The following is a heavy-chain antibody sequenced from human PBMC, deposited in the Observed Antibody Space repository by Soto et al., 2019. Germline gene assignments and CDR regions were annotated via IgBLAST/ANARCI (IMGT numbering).Heavy chain of an antibody. D-gene: IGHD3-10*01. Sequence: SGPTLVNPTQTLTLTCTFSGFSLSTSGKCVSWIRQPPGKALEWLALIDWDDDKYYSTSLKTRLTISKDTSKNQVVLTMTNMDPVDTATYYCARIGRYYGSGSYYRVPYYYGMDVWGQGTTVTVSS. CDR2: IDWDDDK. J-gene: IGHJ6*02. CDR1: GFSLSTSGKC. CDR3: ARIGRYYGSGSYYRVPYYYGMDV. V-gene: IGHV2-70*01.